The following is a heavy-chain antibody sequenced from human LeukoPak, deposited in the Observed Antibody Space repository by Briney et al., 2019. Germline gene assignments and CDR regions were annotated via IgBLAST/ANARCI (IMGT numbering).Heavy chain of an antibody. Sequence: GGSLRLSCAASGFTFSDYYMSWIRQAPGKGLEWLSYISYSGTTIYYADSVKGRFTISRDNAKNSLYLQMNSLRVEDTAVYYCAKRTVVTAANHFDYWGQGTLVTVSS. CDR2: ISYSGTTI. J-gene: IGHJ4*02. CDR1: GFTFSDYY. V-gene: IGHV3-11*01. CDR3: AKRTVVTAANHFDY. D-gene: IGHD2-21*02.